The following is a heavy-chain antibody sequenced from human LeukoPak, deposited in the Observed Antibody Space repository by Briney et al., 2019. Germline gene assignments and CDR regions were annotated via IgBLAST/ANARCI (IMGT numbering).Heavy chain of an antibody. CDR1: GFTFDDYA. D-gene: IGHD3-10*01. Sequence: GGSLRLPCAASGFTFDDYAMHWVRQAPGKGLEWVSGISWNSGSIGYADSVKGRFTISRDNAKNSLYLQMNSLRAEDTALYYCAKDNSRDGSGPNWFDPWGQGTLVTVSS. V-gene: IGHV3-9*01. CDR3: AKDNSRDGSGPNWFDP. CDR2: ISWNSGSI. J-gene: IGHJ5*02.